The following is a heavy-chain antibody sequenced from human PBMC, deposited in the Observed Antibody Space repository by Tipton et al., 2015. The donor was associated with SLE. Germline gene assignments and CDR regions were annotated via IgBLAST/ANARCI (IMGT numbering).Heavy chain of an antibody. CDR1: GGSISSYY. D-gene: IGHD3-22*01. CDR3: ARDSYDSSGYYPDAFDI. J-gene: IGHJ3*02. Sequence: TLSLTCTVSGGSISSYYWSWIRQPPGKGLEWIGYIYYSGSTNYNPSLKSRVTISVDTSKNQFSPKLSSVTAADTAVYYCARDSYDSSGYYPDAFDIWGQGTMVTVSS. CDR2: IYYSGST. V-gene: IGHV4-59*01.